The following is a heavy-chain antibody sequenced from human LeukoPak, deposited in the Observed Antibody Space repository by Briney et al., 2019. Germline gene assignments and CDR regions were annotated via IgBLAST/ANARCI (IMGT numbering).Heavy chain of an antibody. V-gene: IGHV1-2*02. J-gene: IGHJ6*03. CDR1: GYTFTGYY. CDR3: ARQRTEYYYYYYYMDV. D-gene: IGHD2-2*01. CDR2: INPNSGGT. Sequence: ASVKVSCKASGYTFTGYYMHWVRQAPGQGLEWMGWINPNSGGTHYAQKFQGRVTMTRDTSISTAYMELSRLRSDDTAVYYCARQRTEYYYYYYYMDVWGKGTTVTVSS.